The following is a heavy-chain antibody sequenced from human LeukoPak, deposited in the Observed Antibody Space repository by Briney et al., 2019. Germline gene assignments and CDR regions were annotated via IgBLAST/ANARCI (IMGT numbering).Heavy chain of an antibody. CDR1: GFTFYDYA. Sequence: SLRLSCAASGFTFYDYAMHWLWHAPGKGLEWVSGISWNSGSIGYADSVKGRFTISRDNAKNSLYLQMNSLRAEDTALYYCAKDRGATTVDYYFDYWGQGTLVTVSS. J-gene: IGHJ4*02. CDR2: ISWNSGSI. D-gene: IGHD4-23*01. CDR3: AKDRGATTVDYYFDY. V-gene: IGHV3-9*01.